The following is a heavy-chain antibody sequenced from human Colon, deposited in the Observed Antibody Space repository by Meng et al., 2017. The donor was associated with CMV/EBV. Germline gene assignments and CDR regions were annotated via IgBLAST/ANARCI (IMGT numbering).Heavy chain of an antibody. Sequence: SETLSLTCTVSGVSMNGHYWSWIRQSPGKGLEWIGFTYYIGSADIGTRYSPSFESRVSISLDTSKDQFTLRLNSVTAADTAVYFCATSGRDIEVFDMWGQGTKVTVSS. CDR3: ATSGRDIEVFDM. CDR1: GVSMNGHY. CDR2: TYYIGSADIGT. D-gene: IGHD6-19*01. J-gene: IGHJ3*02. V-gene: IGHV4-59*11.